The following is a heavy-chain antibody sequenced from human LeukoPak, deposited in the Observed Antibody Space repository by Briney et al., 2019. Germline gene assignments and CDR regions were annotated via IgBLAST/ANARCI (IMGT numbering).Heavy chain of an antibody. V-gene: IGHV3-33*01. J-gene: IGHJ5*02. CDR1: GFTFSSYG. Sequence: PGGSLRLSCATSGFTFSSYGMHWVRQAPGKGLEWVAVIWYDGSNKYYADSVKGRFTISRDNSKNTLYLQMNSLRAEDTAVYYCARDLLFTAFDPWGQGTLVTVSS. CDR2: IWYDGSNK. D-gene: IGHD2/OR15-2a*01. CDR3: ARDLLFTAFDP.